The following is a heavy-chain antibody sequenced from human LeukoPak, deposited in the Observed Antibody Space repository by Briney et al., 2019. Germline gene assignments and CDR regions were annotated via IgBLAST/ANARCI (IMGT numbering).Heavy chain of an antibody. V-gene: IGHV4-39*01. CDR1: GGSISSSSYY. Sequence: SETLSLTCTVSGGSISSSSYYWRSIRQPPGKGLEWIWNIYYSGCTYYNQSLKSRVTISVDTSKNQFSLKLSSLTAAGTAVYYCARRTESGYSYGLLDYWGQGTLVTVSS. J-gene: IGHJ4*02. CDR3: ARRTESGYSYGLLDY. CDR2: IYYSGCT. D-gene: IGHD5-18*01.